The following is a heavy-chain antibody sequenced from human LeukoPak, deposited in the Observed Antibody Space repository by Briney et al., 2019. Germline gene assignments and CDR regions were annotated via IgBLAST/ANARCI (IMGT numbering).Heavy chain of an antibody. J-gene: IGHJ3*02. Sequence: GGSLRLSCAASGFTFSDYYMSWIRQAPGKGLEWVSYISSSGSTIYYADSVKGRFTISRDNAKNSLYLQMNSLRAEDTAVYYCAGEQQLPEPTGAFDIWGQGTMVTVSS. D-gene: IGHD6-13*01. V-gene: IGHV3-11*04. CDR3: AGEQQLPEPTGAFDI. CDR2: ISSSGSTI. CDR1: GFTFSDYY.